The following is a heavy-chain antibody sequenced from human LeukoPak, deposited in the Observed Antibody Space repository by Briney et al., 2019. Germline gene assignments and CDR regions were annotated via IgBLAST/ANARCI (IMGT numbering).Heavy chain of an antibody. J-gene: IGHJ4*02. CDR2: IIPILGIA. V-gene: IGHV1-69*04. Sequence: SVKVSCRASGGTFSSYAISWVRQAPGQGLEWMGRIIPILGIANYAQKFQGRVTITADKSTSTAYMELSSLRSEDTAVYYCARAEYYDSSGYYFPGLGWGQGTLVTVSS. D-gene: IGHD3-22*01. CDR1: GGTFSSYA. CDR3: ARAEYYDSSGYYFPGLG.